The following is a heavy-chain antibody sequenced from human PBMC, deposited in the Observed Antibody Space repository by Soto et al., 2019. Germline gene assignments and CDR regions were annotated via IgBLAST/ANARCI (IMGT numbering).Heavy chain of an antibody. CDR3: AKGRGGSGSLTPRVDF. V-gene: IGHV3-23*01. CDR1: GFTFNNYA. D-gene: IGHD3-10*01. J-gene: IGHJ4*02. CDR2: ISGGGDTT. Sequence: EVQLLESGGGLVQPGGSLRLSCAASGFTFNNYAMTWVRQAPGKGLEWVSAISGGGDTTPYADSVKGRFTVSRDGSKNTLYLQMSSLIAEDTALYYCAKGRGGSGSLTPRVDFWGQGTLVTVSS.